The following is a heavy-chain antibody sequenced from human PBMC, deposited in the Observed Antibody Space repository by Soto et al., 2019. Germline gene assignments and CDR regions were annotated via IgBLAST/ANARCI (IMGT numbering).Heavy chain of an antibody. Sequence: PGGSLRLSCAASGFAFSSYWMHWVRQAPGKGLVWVSRIDPYETGINYADSVKGRFTISRDNAKNTLYLQMNSLRAEDTAVYYCVRDYVMDVWGQGTTVTVSS. CDR3: VRDYVMDV. J-gene: IGHJ6*02. D-gene: IGHD3-10*02. CDR2: IDPYETGI. CDR1: GFAFSSYW. V-gene: IGHV3-74*01.